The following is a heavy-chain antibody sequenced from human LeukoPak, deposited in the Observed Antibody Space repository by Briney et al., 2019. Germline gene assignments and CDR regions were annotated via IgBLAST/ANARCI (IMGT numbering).Heavy chain of an antibody. J-gene: IGHJ2*01. V-gene: IGHV3-23*01. CDR1: GFTFSSYA. CDR2: ISGSGGST. Sequence: HPGGSLRLSCAASGFTFSSYAMSWVRQAPGKELEWVSAISGSGGSTYYADSVKGRFTISRDNSKNTLYLQMNSLRAEDTAVYYCVISAYDDSDQYFDLWGRGTLVTVSS. CDR3: VISAYDDSDQYFDL. D-gene: IGHD4-17*01.